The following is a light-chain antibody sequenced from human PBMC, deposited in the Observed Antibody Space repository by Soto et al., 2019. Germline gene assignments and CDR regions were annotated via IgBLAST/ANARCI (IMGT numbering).Light chain of an antibody. Sequence: AIRMTQSPSSFSASTGDRVTITCRASQGISSYFAWYQQKQGKAPKLLIYAASTLQSGVPSRFSGSGAGTDFTLTVSCLHSEDFSTYYCRQDYSYLTFGQGTRLEIK. CDR1: QGISSY. CDR2: AAS. J-gene: IGKJ5*01. V-gene: IGKV1-8*01. CDR3: RQDYSYLT.